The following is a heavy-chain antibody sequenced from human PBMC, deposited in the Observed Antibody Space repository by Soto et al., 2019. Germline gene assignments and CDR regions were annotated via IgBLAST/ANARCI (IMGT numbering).Heavy chain of an antibody. Sequence: QIILKEAGTTLVKPTQTLTLTCTFSGFSLRTPGAGVGWIRQPPGKALEWLALIYCDDDKHYIPSLKSMLTITKDTSTSRSVLIMTNMDPGDTATYYCVHYTKIYSDLWSGWEPGFFDPWGQGTLVIVSS. V-gene: IGHV2-5*02. CDR2: IYCDDDK. CDR3: VHYTKIYSDLWSGWEPGFFDP. CDR1: GFSLRTPGAG. D-gene: IGHD3-3*01. J-gene: IGHJ5*02.